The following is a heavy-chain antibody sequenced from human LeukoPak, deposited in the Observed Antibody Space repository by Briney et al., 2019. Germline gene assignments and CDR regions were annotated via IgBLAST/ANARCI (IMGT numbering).Heavy chain of an antibody. Sequence: ASVKVSCKASGYTFTGYYMHWVRQAPGQGLEWVGWINPNSGGTNYAQKFQGWVTMTRDTSISTAYMELSRLRSDDTAVYYCARQTKDSSGYPFDYWGQGTLVTVSS. CDR3: ARQTKDSSGYPFDY. V-gene: IGHV1-2*04. D-gene: IGHD3-22*01. CDR2: INPNSGGT. J-gene: IGHJ4*02. CDR1: GYTFTGYY.